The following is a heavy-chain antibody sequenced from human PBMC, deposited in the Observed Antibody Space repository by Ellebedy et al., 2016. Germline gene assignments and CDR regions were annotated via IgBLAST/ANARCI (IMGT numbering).Heavy chain of an antibody. CDR2: VSSTGGRA. Sequence: GGSLRLSXTASGFNFNDYSMSWVRQAPGRGLEWVATVSSTGGRAYYGEPLRGRFTISRDNSQKKVFLQMNSLTVEDTAVYYCATTPGGYCTITTCYSPRFDPWGQGTLVNV. CDR1: GFNFNDYS. CDR3: ATTPGGYCTITTCYSPRFDP. J-gene: IGHJ5*02. D-gene: IGHD2-2*01. V-gene: IGHV3-23*01.